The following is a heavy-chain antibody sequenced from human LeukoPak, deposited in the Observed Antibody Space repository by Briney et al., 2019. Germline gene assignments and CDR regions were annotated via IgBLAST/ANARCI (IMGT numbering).Heavy chain of an antibody. D-gene: IGHD3-3*01. V-gene: IGHV3-23*01. CDR1: GFTFSNYG. CDR2: LSGSGGTT. J-gene: IGHJ4*02. CDR3: ARVTGDYDFWSGLYFDY. Sequence: GGSLRLSCAASGFTFSNYGMSWVRQAPGKGLEWVSTLSGSGGTTYYADSVKGRFTVSRDNSKNTLYLQMNSLRAEDTAVYYCARVTGDYDFWSGLYFDYWGQGTLLTVSS.